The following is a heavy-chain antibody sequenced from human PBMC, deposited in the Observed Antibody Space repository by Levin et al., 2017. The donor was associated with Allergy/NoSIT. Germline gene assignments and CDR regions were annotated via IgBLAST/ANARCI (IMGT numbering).Heavy chain of an antibody. CDR2: IYYSGST. CDR3: ARAVLGDYVWGSYRVDAFDI. Sequence: SETLSLTCTVSGGSISSGGYYWSWIRQHPGKGLEWIGYIYYSGSTYYNPSLKSRVTISVDTSKNQFSLKLSSVTAADTAVYYCARAVLGDYVWGSYRVDAFDIWGQGTMVTVSS. D-gene: IGHD3-16*02. J-gene: IGHJ3*02. V-gene: IGHV4-31*03. CDR1: GGSISSGGYY.